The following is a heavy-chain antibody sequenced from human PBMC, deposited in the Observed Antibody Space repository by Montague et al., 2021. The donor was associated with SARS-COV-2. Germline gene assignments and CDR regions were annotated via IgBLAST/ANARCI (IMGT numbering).Heavy chain of an antibody. D-gene: IGHD2-15*01. CDR2: IYTSEST. Sequence: TLSLTCTVSGDSIRSGTYYWNWVRRPAGKGLEWIGRIYTSESTNYNPSLKSRVTMSVDTSKNQFSLRLSSVTAADTAVYYCARDQPAYCTGGNCHPFDYWGQGTLVTVSS. CDR1: GDSIRSGTYY. V-gene: IGHV4-61*02. J-gene: IGHJ4*02. CDR3: ARDQPAYCTGGNCHPFDY.